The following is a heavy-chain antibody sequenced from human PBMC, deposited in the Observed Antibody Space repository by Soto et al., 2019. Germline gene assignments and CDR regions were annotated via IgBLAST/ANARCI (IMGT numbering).Heavy chain of an antibody. CDR2: IYYSGST. CDR1: GGSISSYY. D-gene: IGHD5-12*01. Sequence: PSETLSLTCTVSGGSISSYYWSWIRQPPGKGLEWIGYIYYSGSTNYNPSLKSRVTISVDTSKNQFSLKLSSVTAADTAVYYCAGHGDPYSSDMVATANWFDPWGQGTRVTVSS. V-gene: IGHV4-59*08. J-gene: IGHJ5*02. CDR3: AGHGDPYSSDMVATANWFDP.